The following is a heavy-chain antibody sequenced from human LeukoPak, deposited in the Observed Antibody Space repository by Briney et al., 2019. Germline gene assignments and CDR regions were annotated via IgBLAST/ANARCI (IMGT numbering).Heavy chain of an antibody. Sequence: GGSLRLSCAASAFTFSSYWMSWVRQAPGKGLEWVANIKQDGSEKYYVDSVKGRFTISRDNAKNSLYLQMNSLRAEDTAVYYCARDHSGGSYGWVYWGQGTLVTVSS. CDR1: AFTFSSYW. D-gene: IGHD1-26*01. J-gene: IGHJ4*02. CDR3: ARDHSGGSYGWVY. CDR2: IKQDGSEK. V-gene: IGHV3-7*01.